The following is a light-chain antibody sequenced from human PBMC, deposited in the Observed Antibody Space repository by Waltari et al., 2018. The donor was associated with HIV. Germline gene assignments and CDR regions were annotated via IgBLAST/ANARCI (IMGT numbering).Light chain of an antibody. CDR3: AAWDDSLLYV. CDR2: RNN. V-gene: IGLV1-47*01. J-gene: IGLJ1*01. CDR1: RSNLGSNY. Sequence: QSVLTQPPSASGTPGQTATLPCSGSRSNLGSNYVYWYQQLPGTPPIPLSYRNNQRPSGVPDRFSGSKSGTSASLAISGVRSEDEADYYCAAWDDSLLYVFGTGTKVTVL.